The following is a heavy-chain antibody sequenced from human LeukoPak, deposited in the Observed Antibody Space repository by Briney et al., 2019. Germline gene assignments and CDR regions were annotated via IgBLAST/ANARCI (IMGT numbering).Heavy chain of an antibody. D-gene: IGHD1-1*01. CDR3: ARDRRAAGDYYSYYMDV. CDR1: GFTFSSYW. V-gene: IGHV3-7*01. CDR2: IKQDGSEK. J-gene: IGHJ6*03. Sequence: PGGSLRLSCAASGFTFSSYWMSWVRQAPGKGLELVANIKQDGSEKYYVDSVKRRFTISRDNAKNSLYLQMNSLRAEDTAVYSCARDRRAAGDYYSYYMDVWGKGTTVTVSS.